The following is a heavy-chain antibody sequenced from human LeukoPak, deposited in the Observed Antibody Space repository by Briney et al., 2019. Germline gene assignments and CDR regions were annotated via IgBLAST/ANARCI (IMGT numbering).Heavy chain of an antibody. CDR1: GFTVXXXX. CDR2: IYSGGTT. J-gene: IGHJ4*02. V-gene: IGHV3-66*01. Sequence: GGSLRLSCTGSGFTVXXXXXXXXXXXXXXXXXWVSGIYSGGTTYYADSVKGRVTISRDGSKNTVYLQMNSLRAEDTAVYYCARDRRDGYCLGHWGQGTLVTVSS. CDR3: ARDRRDGYCLGH. D-gene: IGHD5-24*01.